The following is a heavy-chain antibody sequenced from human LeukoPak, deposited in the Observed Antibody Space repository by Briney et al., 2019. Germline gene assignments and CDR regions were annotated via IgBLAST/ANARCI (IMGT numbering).Heavy chain of an antibody. V-gene: IGHV4-59*01. Sequence: TSETLSLTCTVSGGSISSYYWSWIRQPPGKGLEWIGYIYYSGSTNYNPSLKSRVTISVDTSKNQFSLKLSSVTAADTAVYYCARYYYDSSGYYLGYMDVWSKGTTVTVSS. CDR3: ARYYYDSSGYYLGYMDV. D-gene: IGHD3-22*01. J-gene: IGHJ6*03. CDR1: GGSISSYY. CDR2: IYYSGST.